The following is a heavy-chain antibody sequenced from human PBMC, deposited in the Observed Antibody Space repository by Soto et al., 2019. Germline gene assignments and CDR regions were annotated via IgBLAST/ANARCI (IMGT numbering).Heavy chain of an antibody. CDR3: ARGSQSEYSSSNWFDP. V-gene: IGHV4-34*01. CDR2: INHSGST. J-gene: IGHJ5*02. CDR1: GGSFSVYY. Sequence: KPSETLSLTCAVYGGSFSVYYWSWIRHPPGKGLEWIGEINHSGSTNYNPSLKSRVTISVDTSKNQFSLKLSSVTAADTAVYYCARGSQSEYSSSNWFDPWGQGTLVTVS. D-gene: IGHD6-6*01.